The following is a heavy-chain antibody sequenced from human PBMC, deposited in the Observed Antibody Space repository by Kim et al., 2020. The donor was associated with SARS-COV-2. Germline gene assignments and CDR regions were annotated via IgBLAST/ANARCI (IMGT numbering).Heavy chain of an antibody. CDR2: IEAAGRGQ. D-gene: IGHD2-15*01. J-gene: IGHJ4*02. CDR1: GFTFRNYW. CDR3: VRDLGFCSGGICCSVFDI. V-gene: IGHV3-7*03. Sequence: GGSLRLSCAASGFTFRNYWMNWVRQAPGKGLEWVATIEAAGRGQHYVDSVKGRFTITRDNAKNSLHLQMNSLRAEDTAVYFCVRDLGFCSGGICCSVFDIWGRGTPVTVSS.